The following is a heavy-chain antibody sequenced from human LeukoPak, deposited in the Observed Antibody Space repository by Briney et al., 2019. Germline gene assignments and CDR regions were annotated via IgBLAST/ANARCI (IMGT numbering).Heavy chain of an antibody. Sequence: PGGSLRLSCAASGFTFSSYAMSWVRQAPGKGLEWVSAISGSGGSTYYADSVKGRFTISRDNSKNTLYLQMNSLTAEDTAVYYCAKDRRELRWLQVFEIGYWGQGTLVTVSS. CDR1: GFTFSSYA. J-gene: IGHJ4*02. CDR3: AKDRRELRWLQVFEIGY. D-gene: IGHD5-24*01. V-gene: IGHV3-23*01. CDR2: ISGSGGST.